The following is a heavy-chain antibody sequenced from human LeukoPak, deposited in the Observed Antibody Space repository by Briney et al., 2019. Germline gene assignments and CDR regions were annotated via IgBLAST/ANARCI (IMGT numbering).Heavy chain of an antibody. J-gene: IGHJ4*02. CDR2: IKQDGSDK. CDR1: GFTFSSYA. D-gene: IGHD6-19*01. V-gene: IGHV3-7*03. CDR3: ARNYMALAGTCDY. Sequence: PGGSLRLSCAASGFTFSSYAMHWVRQAPGRGLEWVASIKQDGSDKYYVDSVKGRFTISRDNAKNSLYLQMNSLRAEDTTVYYCARNYMALAGTCDYWGQGTLVTVSS.